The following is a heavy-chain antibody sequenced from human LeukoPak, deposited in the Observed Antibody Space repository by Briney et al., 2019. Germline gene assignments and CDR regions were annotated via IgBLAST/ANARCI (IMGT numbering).Heavy chain of an antibody. J-gene: IGHJ5*02. CDR3: ARDWRGYCSGGSCYEGDWFDP. Sequence: SGGSLRLSSAASGFTFSSYAMHWVRQAPGKGLEWVAVISYDGSNKYYADSVKGRFTISRDNSKNTLYLQMNSLRAEDTAVYYCARDWRGYCSGGSCYEGDWFDPWGQGTLVTVSS. D-gene: IGHD2-15*01. V-gene: IGHV3-30-3*01. CDR1: GFTFSSYA. CDR2: ISYDGSNK.